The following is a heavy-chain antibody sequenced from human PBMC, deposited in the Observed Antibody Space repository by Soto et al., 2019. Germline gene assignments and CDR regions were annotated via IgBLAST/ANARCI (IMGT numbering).Heavy chain of an antibody. V-gene: IGHV1-18*01. Sequence: QVQLVQSGAEVKKPGASVKVSCKASGYTFTSDGISWVRQAPGQGLEWMGWISAYNGNTNYAQKLQGRVTMTTDTSTSTAYMELRGLRSDETAVNYCARGAPYYYNSGGYYHFWYWGQGTLVTVSS. D-gene: IGHD3-22*01. J-gene: IGHJ4*02. CDR1: GYTFTSDG. CDR2: ISAYNGNT. CDR3: ARGAPYYYNSGGYYHFWY.